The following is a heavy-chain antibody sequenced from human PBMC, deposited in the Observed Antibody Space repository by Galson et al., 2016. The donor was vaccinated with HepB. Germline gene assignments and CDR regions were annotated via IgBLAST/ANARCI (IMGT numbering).Heavy chain of an antibody. J-gene: IGHJ4*02. CDR3: ARDRSSGSGNFGY. CDR1: GGSISTYY. CDR2: IYYSGST. V-gene: IGHV4-59*12. D-gene: IGHD3-10*01. Sequence: ETLSLTCIVSGGSISTYYWHWIRQPPGKGLEWIGYIYYSGSTYYNPSLKSRVSISVDTSKNQFSLRLSSVTAADTAVYYCARDRSSGSGNFGYWGQGTLVTVSS.